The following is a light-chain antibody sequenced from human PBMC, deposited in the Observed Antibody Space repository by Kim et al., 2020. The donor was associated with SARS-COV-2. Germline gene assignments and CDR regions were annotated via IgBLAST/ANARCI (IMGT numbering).Light chain of an antibody. V-gene: IGKV2-30*02. J-gene: IGKJ2*01. CDR2: EVS. CDR3: IKGTHWPPGFA. CDR1: QSLVHSDGNTY. Sequence: DVVMTQSPLSLPVTLGQPASISCRSSQSLVHSDGNTYLSWFQQRPGQSPRRLIYEVSNRVSGVPDRFSGSGSGTDFTLKISRGEADDVAVYYCIKGTHWPPGFAFGQETKLDIK.